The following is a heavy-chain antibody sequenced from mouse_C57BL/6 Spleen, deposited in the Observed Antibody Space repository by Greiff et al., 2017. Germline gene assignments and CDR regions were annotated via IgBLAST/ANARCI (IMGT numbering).Heavy chain of an antibody. CDR2: ILPGSGST. CDR1: GYTFTGYW. J-gene: IGHJ3*01. D-gene: IGHD2-1*01. Sequence: VQLQQSGAELMKPGASVKLSCKATGYTFTGYWIAWVKQRPGHGLEWIGEILPGSGSTNYNEKFKGKATFTADTSSNTAYMQLSSLTTEDSAIYYCAITPFYYGNAWFAYWGQGTLVTVSA. CDR3: AITPFYYGNAWFAY. V-gene: IGHV1-9*01.